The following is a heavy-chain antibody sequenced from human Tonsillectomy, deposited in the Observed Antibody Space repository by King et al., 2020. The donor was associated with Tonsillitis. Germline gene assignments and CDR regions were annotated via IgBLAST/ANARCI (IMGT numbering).Heavy chain of an antibody. J-gene: IGHJ4*02. Sequence: VQLVQSGGGLVQPGRSLRLSCAASGFTFYDYAMHWVRQGPGKGLEGGSSISWDSGIIDHADSVKGRFTISRDNAKNYLYLQMNSLRAEDTALYYCVKSIDSSSWGVPQTAFDYWGQGTQVFVSS. V-gene: IGHV3-9*01. CDR1: GFTFYDYA. CDR2: ISWDSGII. CDR3: VKSIDSSSWGVPQTAFDY. D-gene: IGHD6-6*01.